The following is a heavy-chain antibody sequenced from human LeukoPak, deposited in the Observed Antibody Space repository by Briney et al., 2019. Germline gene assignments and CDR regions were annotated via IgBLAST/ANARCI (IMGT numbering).Heavy chain of an antibody. CDR1: GYTFTSYG. CDR3: AREPIVGATTPFDY. CDR2: ISAYNGNT. J-gene: IGHJ4*02. Sequence: ASVKVSCKTSGYTFTSYGISWVRQAPGQGLEWMGWISAYNGNTNYAQKVQGRVTMTTDTSTSTAYMELRSLRSDDTAVYYCAREPIVGATTPFDYWGQGTLVTVSS. V-gene: IGHV1-18*01. D-gene: IGHD1-26*01.